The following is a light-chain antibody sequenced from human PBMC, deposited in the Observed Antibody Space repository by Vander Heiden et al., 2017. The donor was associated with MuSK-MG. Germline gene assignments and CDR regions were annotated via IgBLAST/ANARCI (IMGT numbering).Light chain of an antibody. CDR2: RNN. Sequence: QTGLTQSPSVATDVGRTATLTCTGHDYNVGDEGASWLQQYQGHPPTLLSYRNNNRPPGISERFSACRSRITATLTISGSQPEDEAEYYCSAWDSSLRAVVICGGTKLTVL. V-gene: IGLV10-54*01. CDR1: DYNVGDEG. CDR3: SAWDSSLRAVV. J-gene: IGLJ2*01.